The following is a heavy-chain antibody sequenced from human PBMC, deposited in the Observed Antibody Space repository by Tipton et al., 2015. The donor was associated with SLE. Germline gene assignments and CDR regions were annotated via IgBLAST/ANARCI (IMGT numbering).Heavy chain of an antibody. Sequence: TLSLTCTVSGGSISSSSYYWGWIRQPPGKGLEWIGSIYYSGSTYYNPSLKSRVTISVDTSKNPFSLKLSSVTAADTAVYYCARVPRGYSRSWDLVGWFDPWGQGTLVNVSS. CDR3: ARVPRGYSRSWDLVGWFDP. D-gene: IGHD6-13*01. J-gene: IGHJ5*02. CDR2: IYYSGST. CDR1: GGSISSSSYY. V-gene: IGHV4-39*07.